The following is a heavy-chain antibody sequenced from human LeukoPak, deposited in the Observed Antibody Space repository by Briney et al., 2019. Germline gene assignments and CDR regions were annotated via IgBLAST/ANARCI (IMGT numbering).Heavy chain of an antibody. Sequence: ASVKVSCKASGYTFTSYAMHWVRRAPGQRLEWMGWINAGNGNTKYSQEFQGRVTITRDTSASTAYMELSSLRSEDMAVYYCARGYSSSWYGYYYYYMDVWGKGTTVTVSS. J-gene: IGHJ6*03. CDR1: GYTFTSYA. D-gene: IGHD6-13*01. CDR2: INAGNGNT. CDR3: ARGYSSSWYGYYYYYMDV. V-gene: IGHV1-3*03.